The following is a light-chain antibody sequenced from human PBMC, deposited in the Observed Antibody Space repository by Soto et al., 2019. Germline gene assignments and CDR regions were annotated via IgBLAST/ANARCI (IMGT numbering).Light chain of an antibody. CDR1: SSDVGGYDY. Sequence: QSALTQPASVSRSPGQSITISCTGTSSDVGGYDYVSWYQQHPGKAPKVMIYDVSHRTSGVSDRFSGSKSGNTASLTISGLQTEDEADYFCMSFTSSNTPVVFGGGTQLTVL. CDR2: DVS. CDR3: MSFTSSNTPVV. J-gene: IGLJ2*01. V-gene: IGLV2-14*01.